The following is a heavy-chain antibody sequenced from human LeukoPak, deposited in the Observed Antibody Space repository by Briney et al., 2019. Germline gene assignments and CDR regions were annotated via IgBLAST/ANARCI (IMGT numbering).Heavy chain of an antibody. D-gene: IGHD6-19*01. V-gene: IGHV3-48*03. CDR3: AKGGWLEY. CDR1: GFTFSSFE. Sequence: GSLRLSCAASGFTFSSFEMAWVRQSPRRGLEWLSYISSSGSSMWYSDSVKGRFTSSRDNSKSTLYLQMNSLRAEDTAVYYCAKGGWLEYWGQGTLVTVSS. J-gene: IGHJ4*02. CDR2: ISSSGSSM.